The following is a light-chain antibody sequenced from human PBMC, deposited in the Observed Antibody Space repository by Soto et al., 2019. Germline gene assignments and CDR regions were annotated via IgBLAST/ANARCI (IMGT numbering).Light chain of an antibody. CDR2: GTS. J-gene: IGKJ1*01. Sequence: ELVLTQSPGTLSLSPGERATLSCRASETVGSSYLAWYQHKPGQTPRLLIYGTSSRATGIPARISGSGSGTDFTLTISRLEPDDLAVDYGQQYCSSRWTFGHGTNVEAK. CDR3: QQYCSSRWT. V-gene: IGKV3-20*01. CDR1: ETVGSSY.